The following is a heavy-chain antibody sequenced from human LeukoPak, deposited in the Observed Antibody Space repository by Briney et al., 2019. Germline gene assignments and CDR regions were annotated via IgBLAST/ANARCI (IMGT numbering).Heavy chain of an antibody. CDR1: RDSLSINSAV. CDR2: TYYRSKWYN. Sequence: SQALSVTCAISRDSLSINSAVSNCTRQSPSSCLEWLVMTYYRSKWYNGYAVSVKSRITINPDTSKNPFSLQLDSVTPEDTAVYYCASAASYYGDTAFDIWGQGTMVTVSS. CDR3: ASAASYYGDTAFDI. D-gene: IGHD4-17*01. J-gene: IGHJ3*02. V-gene: IGHV6-1*01.